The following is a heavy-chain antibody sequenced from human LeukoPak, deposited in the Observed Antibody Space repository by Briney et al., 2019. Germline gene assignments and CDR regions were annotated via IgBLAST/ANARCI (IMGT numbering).Heavy chain of an antibody. D-gene: IGHD6-19*01. CDR2: ISSSGNTT. J-gene: IGHJ4*02. V-gene: IGHV3-48*03. CDR1: GFTFSSYE. Sequence: GGSLRLSCAASGFTFSSYEMNWVRQAPGKGLEWVSYISSSGNTTYNADSVKGRFSITRDNAKNSLYLQMNSLRAEDTAVYYCARDGGSAWFLDYWGQGTLVTVSS. CDR3: ARDGGSAWFLDY.